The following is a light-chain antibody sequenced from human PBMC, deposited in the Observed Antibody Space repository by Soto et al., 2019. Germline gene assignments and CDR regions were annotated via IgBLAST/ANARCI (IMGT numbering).Light chain of an antibody. CDR1: QGINIF. CDR2: AAS. J-gene: IGKJ2*01. V-gene: IGKV1-9*01. CDR3: QQRNSYPRT. Sequence: VQMTQSPSTLPASVGDRVTITCRASQGINIFLAWFQQKPGKAPNLLISAASTLQSGVPSRFSGSGSETEFTLTITSLQPEDSATYYCQQRNSYPRTFAQGTMV.